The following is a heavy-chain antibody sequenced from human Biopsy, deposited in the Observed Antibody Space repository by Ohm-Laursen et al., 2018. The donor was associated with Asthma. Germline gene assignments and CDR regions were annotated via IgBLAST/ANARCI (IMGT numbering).Heavy chain of an antibody. CDR2: IKQDGSEK. Sequence: SLRLSCAASGFTFSGYWMSWVRQAPGKGLEWVANIKQDGSEKYYVDSVRGRFTISRDNAKNSLYLQMNSLRAEDTAVYYCARDRPITMVRGVIITFDPWGQGTLVTVSS. D-gene: IGHD3-10*01. CDR3: ARDRPITMVRGVIITFDP. V-gene: IGHV3-7*05. J-gene: IGHJ5*02. CDR1: GFTFSGYW.